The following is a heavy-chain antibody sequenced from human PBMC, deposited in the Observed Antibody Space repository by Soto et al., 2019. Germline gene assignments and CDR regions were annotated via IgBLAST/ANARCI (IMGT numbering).Heavy chain of an antibody. CDR2: ISSSSSYI. V-gene: IGHV3-21*01. CDR3: ARERYDSSGYEVSDAFDI. Sequence: GGSLRLSCAASGFTFSSYSMNWVRQAPGKGLEWVSSISSSSSYIYYADSVKGRFTISRDNAKNSLYLQMNSLRAEDTAAYYCARERYDSSGYEVSDAFDIWGQGTMVTVSS. J-gene: IGHJ3*02. D-gene: IGHD3-22*01. CDR1: GFTFSSYS.